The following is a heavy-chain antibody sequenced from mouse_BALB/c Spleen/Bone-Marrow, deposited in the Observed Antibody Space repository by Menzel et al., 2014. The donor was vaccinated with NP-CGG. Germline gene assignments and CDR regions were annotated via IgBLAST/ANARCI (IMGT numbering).Heavy chain of an antibody. CDR3: VRGGYYVPSYFDS. J-gene: IGHJ2*01. D-gene: IGHD2-3*01. V-gene: IGHV5-17*02. Sequence: EVQLVESGGGLVQPGGSRKLSCAASGFTFRSFGMHWARQAPEKGLEWVAYISGGTSTIYYADTVKGRFTISRGNPNNTLFLQMTSLRSEDTAMYYCVRGGYYVPSYFDSWGQGTTLTVSS. CDR2: ISGGTSTI. CDR1: GFTFRSFG.